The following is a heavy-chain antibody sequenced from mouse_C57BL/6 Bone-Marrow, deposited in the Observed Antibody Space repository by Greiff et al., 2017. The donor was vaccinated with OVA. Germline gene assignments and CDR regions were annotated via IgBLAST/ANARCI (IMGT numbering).Heavy chain of an antibody. CDR2: IDPENGDT. CDR3: TTDLGITTVVARGYFDV. Sequence: VQLQQSGAELVRPGASVKLSCTASGFNIKDDYMHWVKQRPDPGLEWIGWIDPENGDTAYASKFQGKATITADTSSNTAYLQLSSLTSEDTAVYYCTTDLGITTVVARGYFDVWGTGTTVTVSS. CDR1: GFNIKDDY. J-gene: IGHJ1*03. D-gene: IGHD1-1*01. V-gene: IGHV14-4*01.